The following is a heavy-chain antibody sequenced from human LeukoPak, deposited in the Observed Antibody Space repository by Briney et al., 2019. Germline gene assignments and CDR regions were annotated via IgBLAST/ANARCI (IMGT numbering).Heavy chain of an antibody. CDR2: IYHSGST. CDR3: GRHRYYYDTNGYSFDL. Sequence: SSETLSLTCAVSGYSISSGYYWGWVRPPPGKGLEWIARIYHSGSTYHNTSLKSRVTISVDTSKNKFSLKLNSVTATDTAVHYCGRHRYYYDTNGYSFDLWGRGTLVTVSS. D-gene: IGHD3-22*01. V-gene: IGHV4-38-2*01. CDR1: GYSISSGYY. J-gene: IGHJ2*01.